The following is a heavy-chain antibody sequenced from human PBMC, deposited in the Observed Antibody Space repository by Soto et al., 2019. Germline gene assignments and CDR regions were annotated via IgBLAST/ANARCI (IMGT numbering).Heavy chain of an antibody. V-gene: IGHV1-24*01. CDR3: AYYDFWSGPPQH. J-gene: IGHJ1*01. CDR1: GYTLTELS. CDR2: FDPEDGET. D-gene: IGHD3-3*01. Sequence: ASVKVSCKVSGYTLTELSMHWVRQAPGEGLEWMGGFDPEDGETIYAQKFQGRVTMTEDTSTDTAYMELSSLRSEDTAVYYCAYYDFWSGPPQHWGQGTLVTVSS.